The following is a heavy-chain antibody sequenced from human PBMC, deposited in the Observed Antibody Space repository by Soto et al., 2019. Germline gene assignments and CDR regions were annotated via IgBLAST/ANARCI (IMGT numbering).Heavy chain of an antibody. CDR2: VFRSGSV. V-gene: IGHV4-61*01. CDR1: GGSMTTGSYF. J-gene: IGHJ4*02. Sequence: SETLSLTCNVSGGSMTTGSYFWSWIRQPPGKGLEWIGYVFRSGSVNYSPSFKSRVTISIDTSKNQFSLMLKSVTAADTAVYFCERARKRYFDYWGQGALVTVSS. CDR3: ERARKRYFDY.